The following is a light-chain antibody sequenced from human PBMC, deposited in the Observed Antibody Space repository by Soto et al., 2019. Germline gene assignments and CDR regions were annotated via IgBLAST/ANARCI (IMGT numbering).Light chain of an antibody. J-gene: IGKJ1*01. CDR3: QQYNSYSWT. CDR2: AAS. CDR1: QGISSY. Sequence: VIWMTQSPSLPSASNGDRVTISRRMSQGISSYVGLYQQKPGKAAELLIYAASTLESGVPSRFRGSGAGTEFTLTISSLQPDDVATYYCQQYNSYSWTFGQGTKVDIK. V-gene: IGKV1D-8*03.